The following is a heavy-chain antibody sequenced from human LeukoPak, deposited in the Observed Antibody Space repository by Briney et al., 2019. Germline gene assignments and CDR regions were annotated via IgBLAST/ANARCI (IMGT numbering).Heavy chain of an antibody. CDR2: ISGSGGST. Sequence: GGSLTLSCAASGFTFSSYAMSWVRQAPGKGLEWVSAISGSGGSTYYADSVKGRFTISRDNSKNTLYLQMNSLRAEDTAVYYCAKDQIRYGSGSLYFDYWGQGTLVTVSS. J-gene: IGHJ4*02. CDR3: AKDQIRYGSGSLYFDY. CDR1: GFTFSSYA. V-gene: IGHV3-23*01. D-gene: IGHD3-10*01.